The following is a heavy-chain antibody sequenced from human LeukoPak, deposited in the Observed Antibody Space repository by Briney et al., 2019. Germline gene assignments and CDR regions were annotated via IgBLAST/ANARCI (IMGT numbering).Heavy chain of an antibody. CDR1: GGSFSGYY. D-gene: IGHD2-2*02. Sequence: PSETLSLTCAVYGGSFSGYYWSWIRQPPGKGLEWIGEINHSGSTNYNPSLKSRVTISVDTSKNQFSLKLSSVTAADTAVYYCASTILGYCSSTSCYNSNWFDPWGQGTLVTVSS. J-gene: IGHJ5*02. CDR3: ASTILGYCSSTSCYNSNWFDP. V-gene: IGHV4-34*01. CDR2: INHSGST.